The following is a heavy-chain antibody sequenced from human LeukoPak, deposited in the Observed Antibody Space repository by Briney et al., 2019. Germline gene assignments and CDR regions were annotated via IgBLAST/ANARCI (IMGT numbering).Heavy chain of an antibody. CDR3: ARGSYSPPSRYSGYDLRRLLPGYFDY. CDR1: GGSISSGDYY. CDR2: IYYSGST. J-gene: IGHJ4*02. D-gene: IGHD5-12*01. Sequence: SETLSLTCTVSGGSISSGDYYWSWIRQPPGKGLEWIGYIYYSGSTYYNPSLKSRVTISVDTSKNQFSLKLSSVTAADTAVYYCARGSYSPPSRYSGYDLRRLLPGYFDYWGQGTLVTVSS. V-gene: IGHV4-30-4*08.